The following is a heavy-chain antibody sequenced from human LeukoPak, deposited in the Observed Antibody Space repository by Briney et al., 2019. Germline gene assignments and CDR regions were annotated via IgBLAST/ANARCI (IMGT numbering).Heavy chain of an antibody. CDR1: GYSISSGYY. V-gene: IGHV4-38-2*01. Sequence: SETLSLTCAVSGYSISSGYYWGWIRQPPGKGLEWIGSIYHSGSTYYNPSLKSRVTISVDTSKNQFSLKLSSVTAADTAVYYCASSVVVIPILDYWGQGTLVTVSS. D-gene: IGHD2-15*01. CDR2: IYHSGST. CDR3: ASSVVVIPILDY. J-gene: IGHJ4*02.